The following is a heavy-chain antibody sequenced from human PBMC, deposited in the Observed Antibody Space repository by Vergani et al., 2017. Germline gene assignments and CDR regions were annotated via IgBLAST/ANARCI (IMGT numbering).Heavy chain of an antibody. D-gene: IGHD6-19*01. CDR3: ARQRLVHYFDY. CDR1: GGSISSSSYY. CDR2: IYYSGST. J-gene: IGHJ4*02. V-gene: IGHV4-39*01. Sequence: QLQLQESGPGLVKPSETLSLTCTVSGGSISSSSYYWGWIRQPPGKGLEWIGSIYYSGSTYYNPSLKSRVTISVDTSKNQFSLKLSSVTAADTAVYYCARQRLVHYFDYWGQGTLATVSS.